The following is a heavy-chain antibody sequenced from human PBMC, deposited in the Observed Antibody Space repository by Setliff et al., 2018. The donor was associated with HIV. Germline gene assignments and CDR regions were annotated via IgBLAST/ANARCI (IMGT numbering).Heavy chain of an antibody. CDR3: AREERYYDGKGALDY. V-gene: IGHV1-46*01. J-gene: IGHJ4*02. CDR1: GTNLLPYY. CDR2: INTRGGST. D-gene: IGHD3-22*01. Sequence: ASVKVSCKTSGTNLLPYYMHWVRQAPGQGLEWMGVINTRGGSTSYAQKFQGRVTMTSDTSTYTVYMELSGLTSDDTAFYYCAREERYYDGKGALDYWGQGMLVTVSS.